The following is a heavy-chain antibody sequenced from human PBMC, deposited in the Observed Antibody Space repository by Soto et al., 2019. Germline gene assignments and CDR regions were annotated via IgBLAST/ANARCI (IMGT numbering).Heavy chain of an antibody. CDR2: TSYDGSNT. CDR3: ARWGTTGGLDV. J-gene: IGHJ4*02. D-gene: IGHD3-16*01. CDR1: GFIFRSYV. V-gene: IGHV3-30*19. Sequence: QVQLVESGGGVVQPGTSLRLSCVGSGFIFRSYVIHWVRQAPGKGLEWVALTSYDGSNTYYVDSVKGRFTISRDNSRNTVDPQLHSMRLEDTALYYCARWGTTGGLDVWGQGTLVSVSS.